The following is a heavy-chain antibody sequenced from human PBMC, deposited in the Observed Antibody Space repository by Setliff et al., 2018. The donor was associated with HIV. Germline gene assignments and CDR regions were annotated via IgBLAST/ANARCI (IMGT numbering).Heavy chain of an antibody. Sequence: PGGSLRLSCADSGFTFSNHGMHWVRQAPGKGLECVAVISDDGNNTYYADSVKGRFTISRDNSKNTLYLQMNSLRAEDTAVYYCAKDLRVVVAENAFDIWGQGTMVTVSS. CDR1: GFTFSNHG. D-gene: IGHD2-15*01. J-gene: IGHJ3*02. CDR2: ISDDGNNT. V-gene: IGHV3-30*18. CDR3: AKDLRVVVAENAFDI.